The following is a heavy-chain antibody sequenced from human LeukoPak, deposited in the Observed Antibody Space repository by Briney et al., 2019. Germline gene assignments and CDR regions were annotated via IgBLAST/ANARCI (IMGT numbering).Heavy chain of an antibody. Sequence: GGSLRLSCAASGFTFSSYSMNWVRQAPGKGLEWVSSISSSSSYIYYADSVKGRSTISRDNAKNSLYLQMNSLRAEDTAVYYCARDGDIVVVPAAIRRGLGLDYWGQGTLVTVSS. CDR3: ARDGDIVVVPAAIRRGLGLDY. CDR2: ISSSSSYI. CDR1: GFTFSSYS. J-gene: IGHJ4*02. V-gene: IGHV3-21*01. D-gene: IGHD2-2*01.